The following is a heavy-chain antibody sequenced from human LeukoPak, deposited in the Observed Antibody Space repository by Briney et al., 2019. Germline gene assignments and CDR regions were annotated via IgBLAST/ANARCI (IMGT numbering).Heavy chain of an antibody. CDR2: IKQDGSEK. CDR1: GVTFSSYW. Sequence: GGSLRLSCAASGVTFSSYWMSWVRQAPGKGLEWVANIKQDGSEKYYVDSVKGRFTISRDNAKNSLYLQMNSLRAEDTAVYYCARERSDSSGYYHPQRDYYYYYGMDVWGQGTTVTVSS. D-gene: IGHD3-22*01. J-gene: IGHJ6*02. V-gene: IGHV3-7*03. CDR3: ARERSDSSGYYHPQRDYYYYYGMDV.